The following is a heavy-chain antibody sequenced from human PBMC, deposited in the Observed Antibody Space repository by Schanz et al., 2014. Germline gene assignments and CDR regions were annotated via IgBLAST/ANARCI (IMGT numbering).Heavy chain of an antibody. CDR3: VRDTDYHFDY. CDR2: ISYHGSER. J-gene: IGHJ4*02. D-gene: IGHD4-17*01. Sequence: QVQLVESGGGVVQPGRSLRLSCAGSGFSFSDYGLHWVRQAPGRGLEWVAVISYHGSERYYADSVKGRFTISRDNSKNTLYLQMNSLRAEDTAVYYCVRDTDYHFDYWGRGTLVTVSS. V-gene: IGHV3-30*03. CDR1: GFSFSDYG.